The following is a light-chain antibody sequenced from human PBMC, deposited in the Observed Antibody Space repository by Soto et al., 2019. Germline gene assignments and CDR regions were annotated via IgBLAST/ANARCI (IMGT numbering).Light chain of an antibody. V-gene: IGKV3-15*01. CDR3: QQYNNWPPIT. CDR1: QSVSSN. CDR2: GAY. Sequence: EIVSTQSPATLSVSPGERATLSCRASQSVSSNLAWYQQKPGQAHRLLIYGAYTRATGIPDRFSGSGSGTEFTLTIRRLQSEDLAVYYGQQYNNWPPITLGQVTRLEIK. J-gene: IGKJ5*01.